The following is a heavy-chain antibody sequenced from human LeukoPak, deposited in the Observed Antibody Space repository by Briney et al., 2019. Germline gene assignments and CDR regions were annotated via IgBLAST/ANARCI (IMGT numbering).Heavy chain of an antibody. V-gene: IGHV3-48*02. Sequence: GGSLRLSCAASEFTFNNAWMSWVRQAPGKGLEGVSYISSSPTTTYYADSVKGRFTISRDNAKNSLYLQMNSLRDEDTAVYYCARRGAYGSGTYYNAFDIWGQGTVVTVSS. CDR1: EFTFNNAW. CDR3: ARRGAYGSGTYYNAFDI. CDR2: ISSSPTTT. D-gene: IGHD3-10*01. J-gene: IGHJ3*02.